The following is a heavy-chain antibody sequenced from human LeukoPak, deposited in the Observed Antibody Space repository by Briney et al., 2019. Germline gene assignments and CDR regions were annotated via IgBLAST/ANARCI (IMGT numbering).Heavy chain of an antibody. V-gene: IGHV3-48*01. CDR2: ISSSSSTI. J-gene: IGHJ6*03. D-gene: IGHD2-2*01. CDR3: RPAYLAAIRRDYYYYYMDV. Sequence: PGGSLRLSCAASGFTFSSYSTNWVRQAPGKGLEWVSYISSSSSTIYYADSVKGRFTISRDNAKDSLYLQMNSLRAEDTAVDYGRPAYLAAIRRDYYYYYMDVWGKGTTVTVSS. CDR1: GFTFSSYS.